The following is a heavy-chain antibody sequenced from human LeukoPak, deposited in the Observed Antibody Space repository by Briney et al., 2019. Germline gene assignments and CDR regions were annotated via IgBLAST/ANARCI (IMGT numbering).Heavy chain of an antibody. D-gene: IGHD3-22*01. CDR2: ISYDGSNK. Sequence: GGSLRLSCAASGFTFSSYGMHWVRQAPGEGLEWVALISYDGSNKYYADSVKGRFTISRDNSKNTLSLQMNSLRAEDTAVYYCAAGYYFGDYWGRGTLVTVSS. V-gene: IGHV3-30*03. J-gene: IGHJ4*02. CDR1: GFTFSSYG. CDR3: AAGYYFGDY.